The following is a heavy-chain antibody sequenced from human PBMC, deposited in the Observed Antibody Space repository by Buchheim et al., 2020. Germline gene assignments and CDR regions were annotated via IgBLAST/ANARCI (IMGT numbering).Heavy chain of an antibody. CDR2: VSYDGSNK. CDR1: EFTFSSYG. Sequence: QVQLVESGGGVVQPGRSLRLSCAASEFTFSSYGMHWVRQAPGKGLEWVAVVSYDGSNKYYADSVKGRFTISRDNSKNTLFLQMNSLRAEDTAVYYCAKDVGFSYFDYWGQGTL. CDR3: AKDVGFSYFDY. J-gene: IGHJ4*02. D-gene: IGHD1-26*01. V-gene: IGHV3-30*18.